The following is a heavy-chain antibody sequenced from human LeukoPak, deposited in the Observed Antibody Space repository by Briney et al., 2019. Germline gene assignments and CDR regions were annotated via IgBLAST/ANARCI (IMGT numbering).Heavy chain of an antibody. J-gene: IGHJ4*02. CDR1: GFTFNSYS. CDR2: LGLSGGSI. D-gene: IGHD3-10*01. V-gene: IGHV3-21*01. CDR3: ARDKDGWSQHLDY. Sequence: PGGSLRLSRATSGFTFNSYSMHCVPQTPGKGLEWVSSLGLSGGSIFYPDSVKGRFTISRDHSPNMLYLQLYSRRGQGTVVFYCARDKDGWSQHLDYWGQGTLVTVSS.